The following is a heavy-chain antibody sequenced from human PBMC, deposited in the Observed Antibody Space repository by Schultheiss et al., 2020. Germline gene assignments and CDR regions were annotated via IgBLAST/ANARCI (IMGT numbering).Heavy chain of an antibody. CDR3: AHKGGWYGSDNYFDP. Sequence: SGPTLVKPTQTLTLICTVSGFSLSTTGVGVGWIRQPPGKALEWLAVIYWNDDKRYSPSLKSRLTITKDTSKNQVVLTMTNMDPVDTATYYCAHKGGWYGSDNYFDPWGQGTLVTVSS. V-gene: IGHV2-5*01. CDR2: IYWNDDK. D-gene: IGHD6-19*01. J-gene: IGHJ5*02. CDR1: GFSLSTTGVG.